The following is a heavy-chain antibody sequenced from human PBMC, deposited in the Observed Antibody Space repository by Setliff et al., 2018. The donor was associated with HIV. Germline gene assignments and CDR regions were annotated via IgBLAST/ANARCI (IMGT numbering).Heavy chain of an antibody. CDR2: VYSSGST. J-gene: IGHJ5*02. D-gene: IGHD3-16*01. V-gene: IGHV4-59*12. Sequence: PSETLSLTCTVSGGSISGYYWSWIRQPPGKGLEWIGYVYSSGSTNYNPSLNSRVTILVDTPQKQFSLRLNSVTAADTAVYFCARDRSRYGTGSSAYNWFDPWGPGTLVTVSS. CDR3: ARDRSRYGTGSSAYNWFDP. CDR1: GGSISGYY.